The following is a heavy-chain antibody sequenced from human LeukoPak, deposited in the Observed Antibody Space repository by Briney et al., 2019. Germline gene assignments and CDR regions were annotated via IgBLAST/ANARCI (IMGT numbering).Heavy chain of an antibody. CDR3: ARDFSSSADY. CDR1: GFTVSSSY. D-gene: IGHD6-13*01. Sequence: GGSLRLSCAASGFTVSSSYMSWVRQAPGKGLEWVSVIYSGGSTYYADSVKGRFTISRDNSKNTLYLQMNSLRAEDTAVYYCARDFSSSADYWGQGTLVTVSS. V-gene: IGHV3-53*01. J-gene: IGHJ4*02. CDR2: IYSGGST.